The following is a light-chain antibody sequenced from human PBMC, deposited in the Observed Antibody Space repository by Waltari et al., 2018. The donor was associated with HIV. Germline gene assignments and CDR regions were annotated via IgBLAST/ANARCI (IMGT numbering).Light chain of an antibody. CDR2: QNN. CDR3: QAWDSGTVV. V-gene: IGLV3-1*01. Sequence: SYELTQPPSVSVFPGQPASITCSGPELGDRYTCWYQQKPGQSPVLVISQNNKRPSGIPERFSGSNSGSTATLTISGTQAMDEAGYYCQAWDSGTVVFGGGTSLTVL. CDR1: ELGDRY. J-gene: IGLJ2*01.